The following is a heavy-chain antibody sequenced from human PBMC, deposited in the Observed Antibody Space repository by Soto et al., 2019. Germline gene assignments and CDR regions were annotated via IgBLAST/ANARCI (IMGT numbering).Heavy chain of an antibody. J-gene: IGHJ4*02. CDR3: ARVSGYSSSWYDYDY. D-gene: IGHD6-13*01. Sequence: SETLSLTCTVSGVSISSYYWSWIRQPPGKGLEWIGYIYYSGSTNYNPSLKSRVTISVDTSKNQFSLKLSSVTAADTAVYYCARVSGYSSSWYDYDYWGQGTLVTVSS. V-gene: IGHV4-59*01. CDR2: IYYSGST. CDR1: GVSISSYY.